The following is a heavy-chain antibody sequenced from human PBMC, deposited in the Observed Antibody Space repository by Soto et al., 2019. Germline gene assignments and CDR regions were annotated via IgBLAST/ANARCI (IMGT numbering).Heavy chain of an antibody. D-gene: IGHD2-2*01. CDR2: IYPGDSDT. CDR1: GYSFTSYW. CDR3: ARRGGPPGSSTPLYYGMDV. V-gene: IGHV5-51*01. J-gene: IGHJ6*02. Sequence: PGESLKISCKGSGYSFTSYWIGWVRQMPGKGLEWMGIIYPGDSDTRYSPSFQGQVTISADKSISTAYLQWSSLKASDTAMYYCARRGGPPGSSTPLYYGMDVWGQGTTVTVSS.